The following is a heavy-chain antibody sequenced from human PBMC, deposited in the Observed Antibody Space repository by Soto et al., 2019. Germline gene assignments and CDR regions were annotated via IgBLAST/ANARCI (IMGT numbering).Heavy chain of an antibody. CDR2: IYHSGST. J-gene: IGHJ6*03. CDR3: AGQVAASLYYYYYYMDV. V-gene: IGHV4-4*02. D-gene: IGHD2-15*01. Sequence: QVQLQESGPGLVKPSGTLSLTCAVSSGSISSSNWWSWVRQPPGKGLEWIGEIYHSGSTNYNPSLKSRVTISVDKSNNQFSLKLSSVTAADTAVYYCAGQVAASLYYYYYYMDVWGKGTTVTVSS. CDR1: SGSISSSNW.